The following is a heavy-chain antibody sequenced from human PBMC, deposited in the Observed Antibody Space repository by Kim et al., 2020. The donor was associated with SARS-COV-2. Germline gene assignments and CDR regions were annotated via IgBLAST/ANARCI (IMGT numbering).Heavy chain of an antibody. CDR2: LSPDGRDT. J-gene: IGHJ6*02. V-gene: IGHV3-23*01. D-gene: IGHD1-20*01. CDR1: GFTFGATI. CDR3: AKSVSGNYAMDV. Sequence: GGSLRLSCVGSGFTFGATILRWVRQAPGKGLEWVSSLSPDGRDTYYADSVRGRFTISRDNSKNTMFLQMNSLRDEDTAIYFCAKSVSGNYAMDVWGQGTTLTVSS.